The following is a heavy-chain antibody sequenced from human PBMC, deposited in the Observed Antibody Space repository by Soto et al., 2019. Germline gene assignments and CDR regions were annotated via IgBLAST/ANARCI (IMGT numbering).Heavy chain of an antibody. CDR1: GYTFISYG. Sequence: AAVKVSCKASGYTFISYGISWVRQAPGQGLEWMGWISAYNGNTNYAQKLQGRVTMTKDTSTSTAYMELRSLRSDDTAVYYCARVEAAMSGHWFDPWGQGNLVTVSS. CDR2: ISAYNGNT. V-gene: IGHV1-18*01. J-gene: IGHJ5*02. D-gene: IGHD2-2*01. CDR3: ARVEAAMSGHWFDP.